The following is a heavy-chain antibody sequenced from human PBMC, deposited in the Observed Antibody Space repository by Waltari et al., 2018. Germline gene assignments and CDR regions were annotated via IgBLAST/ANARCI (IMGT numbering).Heavy chain of an antibody. V-gene: IGHV4-34*12. CDR2: FIPGRST. D-gene: IGHD2-21*02. CDR3: ARRPTVVDF. J-gene: IGHJ4*02. CDR1: GSSLTVAY. Sequence: QVQLQQWGTGLLKPSETLSLTCAVYGSSLTVAYWDWIRQPQGKGLGWIGEFIPGRSTKYNPTLKSRVTMSVDRSRSQVSLELTSVTAADTAVYYCARRPTVVDFWGQGTLVTVSS.